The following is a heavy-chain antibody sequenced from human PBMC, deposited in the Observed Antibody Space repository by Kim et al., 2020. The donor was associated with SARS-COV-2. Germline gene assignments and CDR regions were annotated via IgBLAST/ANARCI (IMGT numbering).Heavy chain of an antibody. CDR3: AKDRDSSGYYYYGMDV. D-gene: IGHD3-22*01. CDR2: ISYDGSNK. J-gene: IGHJ6*01. Sequence: GGSLRLSCAASGFTFSSYGMHWVRQAPGKGLEWVAVISYDGSNKYYADSVKGRFTISRDNSKNTLYLQMNSLRAEDTAVYYCAKDRDSSGYYYYGMDVWG. CDR1: GFTFSSYG. V-gene: IGHV3-30*18.